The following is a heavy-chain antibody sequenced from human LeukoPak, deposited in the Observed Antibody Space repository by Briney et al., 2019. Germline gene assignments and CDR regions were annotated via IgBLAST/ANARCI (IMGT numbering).Heavy chain of an antibody. CDR2: IYYSGST. CDR1: GGSISSGGYY. J-gene: IGHJ4*02. Sequence: PSQTLSLTCTVSGGSISSGGYYWSWIRQHPGKGLEWIGYIYYSGSTDFHPSLKSRVTISVDTSNNQFSLRLSSVTAADTAVYYCARRKSGTYYFDYWGQGTLVTVSS. CDR3: ARRKSGTYYFDY. D-gene: IGHD1-26*01. V-gene: IGHV4-31*03.